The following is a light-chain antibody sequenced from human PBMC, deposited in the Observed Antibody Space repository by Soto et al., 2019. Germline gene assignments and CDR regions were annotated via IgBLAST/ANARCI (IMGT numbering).Light chain of an antibody. V-gene: IGKV1-5*03. Sequence: DIQMTQSPSTLSASIGDRVTITCRASQRIDTSLAWYQQKPGKAPKLLIYKASSLQSGVPSRFSGSGSGTEFTLTISSLQPDDFATYSCQHYNAYSRTFGQGTKVEVK. J-gene: IGKJ1*01. CDR1: QRIDTS. CDR3: QHYNAYSRT. CDR2: KAS.